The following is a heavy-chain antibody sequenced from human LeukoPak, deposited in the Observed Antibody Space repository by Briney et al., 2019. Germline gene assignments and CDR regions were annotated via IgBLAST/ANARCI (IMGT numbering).Heavy chain of an antibody. J-gene: IGHJ4*02. CDR1: GGSFSGYY. V-gene: IGHV4-34*01. D-gene: IGHD4-17*01. CDR3: ARVSRDTRCGDY. CDR2: INHSGST. Sequence: SETLSLTCAVYGGSFSGYYWSWIRQPPGKGLEWIGEINHSGSTNYNPSLKSRVTISVDTSKNQFSLKLSSVTAADTAVYYRARVSRDTRCGDYWGQGTLVTVSS.